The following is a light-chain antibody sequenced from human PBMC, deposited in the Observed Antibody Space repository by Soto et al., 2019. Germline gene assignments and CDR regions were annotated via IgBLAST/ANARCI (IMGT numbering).Light chain of an antibody. Sequence: QSALTQPASLSGSPGQSITISCTGTSSDIGTYDYVSWYQHHPGKAPKLMIYDVTNRPSEVSNRFSGSKSGNTASLTISGLQAEDEADYYCSSYTSSSTLVFGGGTKLTVL. CDR3: SSYTSSSTLV. CDR1: SSDIGTYDY. CDR2: DVT. V-gene: IGLV2-14*03. J-gene: IGLJ2*01.